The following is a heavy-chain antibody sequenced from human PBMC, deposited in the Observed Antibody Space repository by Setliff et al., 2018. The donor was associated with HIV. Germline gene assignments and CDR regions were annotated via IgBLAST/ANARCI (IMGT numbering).Heavy chain of an antibody. CDR2: ISGSGANT. D-gene: IGHD1-26*01. CDR3: AKDRGGGSYFDY. CDR1: GFSFSRYW. Sequence: GGSLRLSCAASGFSFSRYWMSWVRQAPGKGLEWVSAISGSGANTYYADSVKGRFTISRDNSKSTLYLQMNSLRAEDTAVYYCAKDRGGGSYFDYWGQGTLVTVSS. V-gene: IGHV3-23*01. J-gene: IGHJ4*02.